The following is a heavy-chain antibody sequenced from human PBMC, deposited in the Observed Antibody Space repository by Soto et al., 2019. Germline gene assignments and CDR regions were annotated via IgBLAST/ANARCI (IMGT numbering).Heavy chain of an antibody. J-gene: IGHJ4*02. D-gene: IGHD5-12*01. CDR2: IWFDGSNK. CDR3: ARGTQNVDIVATTVDS. CDR1: GFHFRNYG. V-gene: IGHV3-33*01. Sequence: GGSLRLSCVASGFHFRNYGMHWVRQAPGKGLEWVAVIWFDGSNKYYADSVKGLFTISRERSKVYLQMDSLRVEDTAVYYCARGTQNVDIVATTVDSWGQGTMVTVSS.